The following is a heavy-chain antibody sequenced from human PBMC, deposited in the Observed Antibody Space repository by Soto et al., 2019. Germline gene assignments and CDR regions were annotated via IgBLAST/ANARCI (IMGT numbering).Heavy chain of an antibody. V-gene: IGHV4-34*01. CDR2: INHSGST. D-gene: IGHD3-16*01. CDR1: GGSFSGYY. CDR3: ARDFGDGYNSPDDAFDI. J-gene: IGHJ3*02. Sequence: PXEALSRTRAVYGGSFSGYYWSWIRQPPGKGLEWIGEINHSGSTNYNPSLKSRVTISVDTSKNQFSLKLSSVTAADTAVYYCARDFGDGYNSPDDAFDIWGQGTMVTVSS.